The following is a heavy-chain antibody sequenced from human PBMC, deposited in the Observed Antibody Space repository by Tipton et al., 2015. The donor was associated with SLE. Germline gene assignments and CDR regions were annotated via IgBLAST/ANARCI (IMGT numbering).Heavy chain of an antibody. V-gene: IGHV3-11*01. CDR2: IAPSGVGGAI. J-gene: IGHJ3*01. CDR3: AKAQGVIVPNDAFDF. CDR1: GFTFSTYY. D-gene: IGHD2/OR15-2a*01. Sequence: QLVQSGGGLVKPGGSLRLSCAASGFTFSTYYMSWVRQAPGKGLEWISHIAPSGVGGAIYYADSVRGRFTISRDDAKNSQSLQMDSLRAEDTGIYYCAKAQGVIVPNDAFDFGGQGTMVTVSS.